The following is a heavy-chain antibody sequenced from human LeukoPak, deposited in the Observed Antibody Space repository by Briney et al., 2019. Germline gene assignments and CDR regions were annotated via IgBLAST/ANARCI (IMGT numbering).Heavy chain of an antibody. Sequence: SETLSLTCAVYGGSFSGYYWSWIRQPPGKGLEWIGEINHSGSTNYNPSLKSRVTISVDTSKNQFSLKLGSVTAADTAVYYCARGTYYYDSSRFGADYWGQGTLVTVSS. CDR2: INHSGST. J-gene: IGHJ4*02. CDR1: GGSFSGYY. CDR3: ARGTYYYDSSRFGADY. V-gene: IGHV4-34*01. D-gene: IGHD3-22*01.